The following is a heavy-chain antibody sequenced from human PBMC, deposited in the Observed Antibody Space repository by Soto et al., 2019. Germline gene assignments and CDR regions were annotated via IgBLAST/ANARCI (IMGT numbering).Heavy chain of an antibody. J-gene: IGHJ6*02. V-gene: IGHV1-18*04. CDR1: GYTFTSYG. Sequence: QVQLVQSGGEVTKPGASVKVSCTSSGYTFTSYGVSWVRQAPGQGLEWLGWISVYTGNTKQAQKVQDRVTLTTEASTGTAALELRSLRSDDTAVYYCARDRCTTDKCYTHHFDVWGQGTTVTVSS. CDR3: ARDRCTTDKCYTHHFDV. CDR2: ISVYTGNT. D-gene: IGHD2-8*01.